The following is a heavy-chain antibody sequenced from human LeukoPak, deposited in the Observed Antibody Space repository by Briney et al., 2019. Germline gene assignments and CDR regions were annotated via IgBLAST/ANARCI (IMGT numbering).Heavy chain of an antibody. CDR1: GGSISSYY. D-gene: IGHD6-13*01. Sequence: SETLSLTCTVSGGSISSYYWSWIRQPPGKGLEWIGHIYYSGSTNYNPSLKSRVTISVDTSKNQFSLKLSSVTAADTAVYYCARDQGYTSSWTWYNWFDPWGQGTLVTVSS. CDR2: IYYSGST. V-gene: IGHV4-59*01. J-gene: IGHJ5*02. CDR3: ARDQGYTSSWTWYNWFDP.